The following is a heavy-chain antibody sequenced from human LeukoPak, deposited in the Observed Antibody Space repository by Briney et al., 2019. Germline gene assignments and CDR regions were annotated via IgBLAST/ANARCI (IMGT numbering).Heavy chain of an antibody. V-gene: IGHV3-53*01. Sequence: GGSLRLSCAASGFTVSSNYMSWVRQAPGRGLEWVSVIYSGGSTYYADSVKGRFTISRDNAKNSLYLQMNSLRAEDTAVYYCARVRIAASSDYWGQGTLVTVSS. CDR3: ARVRIAASSDY. D-gene: IGHD6-13*01. J-gene: IGHJ4*02. CDR2: IYSGGST. CDR1: GFTVSSNY.